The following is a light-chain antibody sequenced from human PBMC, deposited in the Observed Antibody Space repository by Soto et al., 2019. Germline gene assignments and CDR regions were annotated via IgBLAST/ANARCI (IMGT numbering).Light chain of an antibody. CDR2: GGS. CDR3: QQYSSSRT. CDR1: QSVSTN. J-gene: IGKJ1*01. V-gene: IGKV3-20*01. Sequence: IVFTQSPATLSVTQGARVTLSCRASQSVSTNLAWYQQKPGQAPRLLIYGGSSRATGIPVRFSGSGSETDFTLTITRLEPEDFAVYYCQQYSSSRTFGQGTKV.